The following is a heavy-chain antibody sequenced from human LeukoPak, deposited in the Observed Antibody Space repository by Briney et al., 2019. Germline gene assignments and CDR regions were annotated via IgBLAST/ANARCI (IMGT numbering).Heavy chain of an antibody. Sequence: ASVKVSCKASGGTFSSYAISWVRQAPGQGLEWMGGIIPIFGTANYAQKFQGGVTITTDESTSTAYMELSSLRSEDTAVYYCARDDARPDYYYYYYMDVWGKGTTVTVSS. CDR3: ARDDARPDYYYYYYMDV. V-gene: IGHV1-69*05. CDR1: GGTFSSYA. J-gene: IGHJ6*03. D-gene: IGHD1-1*01. CDR2: IIPIFGTA.